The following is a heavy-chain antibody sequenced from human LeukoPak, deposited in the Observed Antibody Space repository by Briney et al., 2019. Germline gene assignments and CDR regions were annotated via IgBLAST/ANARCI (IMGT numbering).Heavy chain of an antibody. J-gene: IGHJ6*02. CDR2: ISWNSGSL. CDR1: GFTFDDYA. D-gene: IGHD5-12*01. CDR3: AKDMAATIPLYGMDV. Sequence: GGSLRLSCAVSGFTFDDYAMHWVRQGPGKGLEWVSGISWNSGSLDYADSVKGRFTISRDDAKNSLHLQMNSLRAEDTALYYCAKDMAATIPLYGMDVWGQGTTVTVSS. V-gene: IGHV3-9*01.